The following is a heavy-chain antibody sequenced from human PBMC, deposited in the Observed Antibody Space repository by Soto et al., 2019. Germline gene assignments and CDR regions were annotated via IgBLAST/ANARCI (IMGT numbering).Heavy chain of an antibody. CDR3: AREFGGVIDDYYYYYYMDV. CDR2: ISAYNGNT. J-gene: IGHJ6*03. Sequence: ASVKVSCKASGYTFTSYGISWVRQAPGQGLEWMGWISAYNGNTNYVQKLQGRVTMTTDTSTSTAYMELRSLRSDDTAVYYCAREFGGVIDDYYYYYYMDVWGKGTTVTVSS. CDR1: GYTFTSYG. V-gene: IGHV1-18*01. D-gene: IGHD3-16*02.